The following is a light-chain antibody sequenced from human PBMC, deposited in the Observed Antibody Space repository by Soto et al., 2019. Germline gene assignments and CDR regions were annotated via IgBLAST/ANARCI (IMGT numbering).Light chain of an antibody. Sequence: QSVLTQPPSASGTPGQRVTISCSGGSSNIGSNTVNWYQQLPGAAPKLLIYSNNQRPSGVPDRFSGSKSGTSASLAISGLQSEDEADYYCAACDDSLTGPVFGGGTKLTVL. CDR3: AACDDSLTGPV. CDR1: SSNIGSNT. V-gene: IGLV1-44*01. J-gene: IGLJ2*01. CDR2: SNN.